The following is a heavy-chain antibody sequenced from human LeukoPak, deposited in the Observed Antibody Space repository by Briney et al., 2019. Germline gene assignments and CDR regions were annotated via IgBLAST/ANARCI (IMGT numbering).Heavy chain of an antibody. CDR2: INPSGDFR. V-gene: IGHV1-46*01. CDR1: GYTFTGYY. CDR3: ARDYSGEWEQLTGWWLDP. Sequence: ASVKVSCKASGYTFTGYYMHWVRQAPGQGLEWMGIINPSGDFRSYAQKFRGRVTVTRDMSTRTVYMELSDLRPEDTAVYYCARDYSGEWEQLTGWWLDPWGQGTLVSVSS. J-gene: IGHJ5*02. D-gene: IGHD1-26*01.